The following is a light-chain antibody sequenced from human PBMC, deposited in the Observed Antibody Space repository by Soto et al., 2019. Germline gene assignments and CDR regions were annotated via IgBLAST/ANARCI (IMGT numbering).Light chain of an antibody. V-gene: IGLV2-23*01. J-gene: IGLJ1*01. CDR3: CSYAGSYTYV. CDR1: SNDVGSYNL. CDR2: EAY. Sequence: QSALTQPPSASGSPGQSITISCTGTSNDVGSYNLVSWYQQHPGKAPKLMIYEAYKRPSGVSNRFSGSKSGNTASLTISGLQAEDEADYFCCSYAGSYTYVFGTGTKLTVL.